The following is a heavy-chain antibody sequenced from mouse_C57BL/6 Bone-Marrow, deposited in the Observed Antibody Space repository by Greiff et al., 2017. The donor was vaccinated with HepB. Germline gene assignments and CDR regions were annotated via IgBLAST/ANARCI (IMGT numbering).Heavy chain of an antibody. Sequence: VQLQQSVAELVRPGASVKLSCTASGFNIKNTYMHWVKQRPEQGLEWIGRIDPANGNTKYAPKFQGKATITADTSSNTAYLQLSSLTSEDTAIYYCARSVYYDYDEGGAMDYWGQGTSVTVSS. CDR3: ARSVYYDYDEGGAMDY. D-gene: IGHD2-4*01. CDR2: IDPANGNT. CDR1: GFNIKNTY. J-gene: IGHJ4*01. V-gene: IGHV14-3*01.